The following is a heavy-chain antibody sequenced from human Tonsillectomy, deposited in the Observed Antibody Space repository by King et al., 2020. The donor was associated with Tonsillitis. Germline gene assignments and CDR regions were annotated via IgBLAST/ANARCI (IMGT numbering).Heavy chain of an antibody. V-gene: IGHV4-59*01. D-gene: IGHD2-2*01. Sequence: QVQLQESGPGLVQPSETLSLTCTVSGASISGYYWSWIRQPPGKGLEWIGSIYISGSTNYNPSLKSRVTISLDTSKNQLALKLTSVTAADTAMDYCARDLRYCSSTSCDPWFDPWGQGTLAT. CDR1: GASISGYY. CDR3: ARDLRYCSSTSCDPWFDP. J-gene: IGHJ5*02. CDR2: IYISGST.